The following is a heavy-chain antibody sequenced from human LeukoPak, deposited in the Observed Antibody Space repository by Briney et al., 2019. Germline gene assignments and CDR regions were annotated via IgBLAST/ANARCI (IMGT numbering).Heavy chain of an antibody. Sequence: SETLSLTCTVSGGSISSSSYYWGWIRQPPGKGLEWIGSIYYSGSTYYNPSLKSRVTTSVDTSKNQFSVEVTSVTAADTAVYYCARQSGTYIDHWGQGILVTVSS. J-gene: IGHJ4*02. D-gene: IGHD1-26*01. CDR3: ARQSGTYIDH. CDR1: GGSISSSSYY. CDR2: IYYSGST. V-gene: IGHV4-39*01.